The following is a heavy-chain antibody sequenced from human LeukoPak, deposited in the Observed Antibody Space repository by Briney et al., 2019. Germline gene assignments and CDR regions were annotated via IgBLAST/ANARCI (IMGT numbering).Heavy chain of an antibody. Sequence: PGGSLRLSCAASGFSFSSYDMSGVRQAPGKGLEWVSAVSISGGYTYYADSVKGRFTISRDNAKNSLYLQMNSLRAEDTAVYYCARNLPAADYWGQGTLVTVSS. CDR2: VSISGGYT. D-gene: IGHD2-2*01. CDR3: ARNLPAADY. CDR1: GFSFSSYD. V-gene: IGHV3-23*01. J-gene: IGHJ4*02.